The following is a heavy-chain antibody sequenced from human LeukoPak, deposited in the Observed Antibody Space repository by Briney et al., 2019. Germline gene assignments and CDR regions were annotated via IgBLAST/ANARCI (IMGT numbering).Heavy chain of an antibody. Sequence: PSETLSLTCTVSGGSISSSSYYWGWIRQPPGKGLEWVSYISSSGSTIYYADSVKGRFTISRDNAKNSLYLQMNSLRAEDTAVYYCARDLAWGGYWGQGTLVTVSS. J-gene: IGHJ4*02. V-gene: IGHV3-11*04. D-gene: IGHD7-27*01. CDR2: ISSSGSTI. CDR1: GGSISSSSYY. CDR3: ARDLAWGGY.